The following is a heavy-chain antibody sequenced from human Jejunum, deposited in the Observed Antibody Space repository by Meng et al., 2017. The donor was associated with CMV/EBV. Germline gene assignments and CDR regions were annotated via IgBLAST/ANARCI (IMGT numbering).Heavy chain of an antibody. J-gene: IGHJ5*02. CDR2: IYYTGST. D-gene: IGHD4-11*01. CDR1: GGSISSYF. Sequence: GGSISSYFWSWIRQPPGKGLEWIGYIYYTGSTNYNPSLKSRVTISVDTSKNQFSLRLNSETAADTAVYYCARDATLYSNFNWFDPWGQGTQVTVSS. V-gene: IGHV4-59*01. CDR3: ARDATLYSNFNWFDP.